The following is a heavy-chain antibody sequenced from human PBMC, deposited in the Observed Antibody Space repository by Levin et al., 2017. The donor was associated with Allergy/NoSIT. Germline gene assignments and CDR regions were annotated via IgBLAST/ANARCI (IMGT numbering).Heavy chain of an antibody. CDR2: IDWDDDK. V-gene: IGHV2-70*04. Sequence: QTLSLTCTCSGVSVSASQMRVSWIRQSPGKALEWLARIDWDDDKYYSTSLKTRLTISKDTSKNQVVLRMTNMDPVDTGTYYCARTRAGALDSWGQGTLVTVSS. CDR3: ARTRAGALDS. J-gene: IGHJ4*02. D-gene: IGHD4/OR15-4a*01. CDR1: GVSVSASQMR.